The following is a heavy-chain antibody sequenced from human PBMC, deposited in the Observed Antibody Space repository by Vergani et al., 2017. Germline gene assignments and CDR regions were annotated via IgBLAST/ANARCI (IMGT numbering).Heavy chain of an antibody. J-gene: IGHJ6*03. CDR3: AKRYCSSTSCYNDYYYYYYMDV. CDR1: GFTFSSYA. Sequence: VQLVESGGGLVQPGGSLRLSCAASGFTFSSYAMSWVRQAPGKGLEWVSAISGSGGSTYYADSVKGRFTISRDNSKNTLYLQMNSLRAEDTAVYYCAKRYCSSTSCYNDYYYYYYMDVWGKGTTVTVSS. CDR2: ISGSGGST. V-gene: IGHV3-23*04. D-gene: IGHD2-2*01.